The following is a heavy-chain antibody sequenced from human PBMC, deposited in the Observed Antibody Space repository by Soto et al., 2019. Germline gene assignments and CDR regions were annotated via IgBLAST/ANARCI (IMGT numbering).Heavy chain of an antibody. CDR3: AHSSTDLNHAMDV. Sequence: QITLKESGPTLVKPTQTLTLTCAFSGLSLTTNGLSVSWVRQPPGKALEWLALIYWDDDKRYSPSLKSRLTITRDTSKNQVVLSVTNMDPLDTATYYCAHSSTDLNHAMDVWGQGTTVSVSS. D-gene: IGHD3-3*01. V-gene: IGHV2-5*02. J-gene: IGHJ6*02. CDR1: GLSLTTNGLS. CDR2: IYWDDDK.